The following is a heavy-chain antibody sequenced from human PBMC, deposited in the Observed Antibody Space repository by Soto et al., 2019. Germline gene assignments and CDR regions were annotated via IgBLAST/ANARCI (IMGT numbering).Heavy chain of an antibody. J-gene: IGHJ4*02. CDR2: IYYSGST. Sequence: SETLSLTCTVSGGSITSSSYYWGWIRQPPGKGLEWIGSIYYSGSTYYNPSLKSRVTISVDTSKNQFSLKLSSVTAADTAVYFFARRNGLDIDAYYWGQEILVIFSS. D-gene: IGHD2-8*01. CDR3: ARRNGLDIDAYY. CDR1: GGSITSSSYY. V-gene: IGHV4-39*01.